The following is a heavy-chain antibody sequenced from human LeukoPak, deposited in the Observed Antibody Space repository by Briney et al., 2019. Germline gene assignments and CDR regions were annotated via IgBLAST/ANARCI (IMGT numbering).Heavy chain of an antibody. D-gene: IGHD4-17*01. CDR2: ISSSSSYI. J-gene: IGHJ3*02. Sequence: GGPLRLSCAASGFTFSSYSMNWVRQAPGKGLEWVSSISSSSSYIYYADSVKGRFTISRDNAKNSLYLQMNSLRAEDTAVYYCARDHYGDYVAAFDIWGQGTMVTVSS. CDR1: GFTFSSYS. CDR3: ARDHYGDYVAAFDI. V-gene: IGHV3-21*01.